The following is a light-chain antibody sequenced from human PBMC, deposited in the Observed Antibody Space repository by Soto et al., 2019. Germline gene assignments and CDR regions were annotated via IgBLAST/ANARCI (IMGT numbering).Light chain of an antibody. CDR1: QGINTD. CDR3: QQLKSYPLT. CDR2: SAS. V-gene: IGKV1-9*01. J-gene: IGKJ4*01. Sequence: QSPSALSASERARVNINCLASQGINTDLAWYQQKPGKAPKSLIYSASSLQRGVPSRFSGSGSGTEFTLTVSSLQPEDFATYYCQQLKSYPLTVGGGTKVDIK.